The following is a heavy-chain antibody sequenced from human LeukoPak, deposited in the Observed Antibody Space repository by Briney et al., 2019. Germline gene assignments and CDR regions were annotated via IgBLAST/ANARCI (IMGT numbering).Heavy chain of an antibody. Sequence: ASVKVSCKTSGYTFTNYAINWVRQAPGQGLEWMGWINTNTGNPTYAQGFTGRFVFSLDTSVSTAYLQISSLKAEDTAVYYCAREYCSGGSCYSHFDYWGQGTLVTVSS. CDR1: GYTFTNYA. CDR3: AREYCSGGSCYSHFDY. CDR2: INTNTGNP. D-gene: IGHD2-15*01. J-gene: IGHJ4*02. V-gene: IGHV7-4-1*02.